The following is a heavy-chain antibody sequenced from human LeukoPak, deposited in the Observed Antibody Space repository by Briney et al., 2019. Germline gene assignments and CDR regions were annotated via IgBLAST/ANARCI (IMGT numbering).Heavy chain of an antibody. V-gene: IGHV4-34*01. Sequence: PSETLSLTCAVYGGSFSGYYWSWIRQPPGKGLEWIATIYYSGTTYYNPSLKSRVTISVDTSKNQFYLMLSSVTAADTAVYYCARGPTTKYFDSWGQGTLVTVSS. J-gene: IGHJ4*02. CDR2: IYYSGTT. CDR3: ARGPTTKYFDS. CDR1: GGSFSGYY. D-gene: IGHD4-17*01.